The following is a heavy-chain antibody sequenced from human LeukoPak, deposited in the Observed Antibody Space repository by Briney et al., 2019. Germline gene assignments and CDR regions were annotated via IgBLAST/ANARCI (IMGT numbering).Heavy chain of an antibody. CDR2: ISSSGSTI. CDR1: GSTSGIFE. J-gene: IGHJ3*02. CDR3: AREGGGDAFDI. D-gene: IGHD2-15*01. V-gene: IGHV3-48*03. Sequence: GGSLGPSGPPSGSTSGIFEFNWVGQLPGKGLGWVSYISSSGSTIYYADSVKGRFTISRDSAKDSLYLQMNSLRAEDTAVYYCAREGGGDAFDIWGQGTMVTVSS.